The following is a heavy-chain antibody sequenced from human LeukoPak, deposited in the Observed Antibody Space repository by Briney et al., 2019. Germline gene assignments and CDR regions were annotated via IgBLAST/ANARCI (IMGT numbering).Heavy chain of an antibody. CDR3: VKDRTASSWFVY. Sequence: GASVKVSCKASGYTFTSYGVSWVRQAPGQGLEWMGWISTYNGNTNYAQQLQGRVILTTDTSTNTVYMELRRLRSDDTAIYYCVKDRTASSWFVYWGQGTLVTVSS. D-gene: IGHD6-13*01. J-gene: IGHJ5*01. CDR1: GYTFTSYG. V-gene: IGHV1-18*01. CDR2: ISTYNGNT.